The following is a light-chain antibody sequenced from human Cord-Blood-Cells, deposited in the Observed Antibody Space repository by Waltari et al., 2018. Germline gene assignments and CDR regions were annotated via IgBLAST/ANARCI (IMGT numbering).Light chain of an antibody. CDR3: CSYAGSSTCV. Sequence: QSALTQPASVSGSPGQSITISCTGTSSDVGSYNLVSCYQQHPGKAPKLMFYEGSKRPSGVSNRFSGSKSGNTASLTISGLQAEDGADYYCCSYAGSSTCVFGGGTKLTVL. CDR1: SSDVGSYNL. V-gene: IGLV2-23*01. J-gene: IGLJ3*02. CDR2: EGS.